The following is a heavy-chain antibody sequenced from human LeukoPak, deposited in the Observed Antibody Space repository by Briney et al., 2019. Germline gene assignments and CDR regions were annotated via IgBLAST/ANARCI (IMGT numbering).Heavy chain of an antibody. CDR1: GFTFRHHG. CDR2: ISIGGGTE. J-gene: IGHJ4*02. D-gene: IGHD1-1*01. Sequence: GGSLRLSCHPSGFTFRHHGMHWVRQAPGKGLEWVSFISIGGGTEYYADSVKGRFTISRDNSINTLYLQMDSLSADDTAVYYCTRDRAERYFDFWGQGTLVTVSS. CDR3: TRDRAERYFDF. V-gene: IGHV3-33*01.